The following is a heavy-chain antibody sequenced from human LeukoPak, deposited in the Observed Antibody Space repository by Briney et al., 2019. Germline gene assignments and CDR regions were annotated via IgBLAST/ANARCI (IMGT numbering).Heavy chain of an antibody. CDR1: GGSINSYY. V-gene: IGHV4-59*01. CDR3: AGGGYCSRASCFAPLFDF. J-gene: IGHJ4*02. D-gene: IGHD2-2*01. CDR2: IYYSGST. Sequence: SETLPLTCSVSGGSINSYYWSWIRQPPGKGLEWLGYIYYSGSTKYNPSLKSRVTISVDTSKSQFSLKLNSVTAADTAVYYCAGGGYCSRASCFAPLFDFWGQGALVTVSS.